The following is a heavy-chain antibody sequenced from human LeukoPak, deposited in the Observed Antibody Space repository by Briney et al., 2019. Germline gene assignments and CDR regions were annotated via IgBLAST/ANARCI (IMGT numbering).Heavy chain of an antibody. CDR1: GYDFSTYW. CDR3: ARLTIGYCYGTTCYAISGLDV. V-gene: IGHV5-51*01. CDR2: IYPGGSET. D-gene: IGHD2-2*01. Sequence: GESLKISCKGLGYDFSTYWNAWVRQRPGKGLEWMGIIYPGGSETRYDPSFQGQVTISADRSTSTAYLQWSSLRASDTAMYYCARLTIGYCYGTTCYAISGLDVWGQGTTVTVSS. J-gene: IGHJ6*02.